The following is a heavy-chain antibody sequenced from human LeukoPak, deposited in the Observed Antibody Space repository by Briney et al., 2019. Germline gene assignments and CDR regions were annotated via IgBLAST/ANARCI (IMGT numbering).Heavy chain of an antibody. CDR2: IYNGGNT. CDR3: ARGGASELYYFDY. Sequence: GGSLRLSCAASGFAVSNKYMSWVRQAPGKGLECVSVIYNGGNTYYADSVKGRFTISRDNSKNTLYLQMNSLRAEDTAVYYCARGGASELYYFDYWGQGTLVTVSS. V-gene: IGHV3-53*01. CDR1: GFAVSNKY. J-gene: IGHJ4*02. D-gene: IGHD2-15*01.